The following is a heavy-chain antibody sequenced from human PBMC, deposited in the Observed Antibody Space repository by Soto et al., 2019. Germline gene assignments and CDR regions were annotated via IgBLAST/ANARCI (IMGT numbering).Heavy chain of an antibody. D-gene: IGHD6-13*01. CDR1: GYTFINYA. Sequence: QVQLVQSGAEEKKPGASVKVSCKASGYTFINYAIHWVRQAPGQRLEWMGWINTGNGNTKYSQKFQGRVTITRDTSASTAYMELSSLRSEDTAVYYCARGFCLSSTCGGNYYYYGMDVWGQGNTVTVSS. J-gene: IGHJ6*02. CDR2: INTGNGNT. V-gene: IGHV1-3*04. CDR3: ARGFCLSSTCGGNYYYYGMDV.